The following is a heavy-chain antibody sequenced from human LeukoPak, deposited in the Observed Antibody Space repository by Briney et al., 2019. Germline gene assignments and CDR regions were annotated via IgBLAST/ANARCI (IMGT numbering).Heavy chain of an antibody. J-gene: IGHJ4*02. CDR1: GGSISSSSYY. V-gene: IGHV4-39*07. CDR2: IYYSGST. CDR3: ARRGPMVRGVKFIFDY. D-gene: IGHD3-10*01. Sequence: SETLSLTCTVSGGSISSSSYYWGWIRQPPGKGLEWIGSIYYSGSTYYNPSLKSRVTISVDTSKNQFSLKLSSVTAADTAVYYCARRGPMVRGVKFIFDYWGQGTLVTVSS.